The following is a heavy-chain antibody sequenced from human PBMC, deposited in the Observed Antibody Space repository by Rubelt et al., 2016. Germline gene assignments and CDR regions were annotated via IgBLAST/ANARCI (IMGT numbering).Heavy chain of an antibody. CDR2: IRSKAYGGTT. J-gene: IGHJ4*02. CDR1: GFTFGDYA. V-gene: IGHV3-49*04. Sequence: LVESGGGLVQPGRSLRLSCTASGFTFGDYAMSWVRQAPGKGLEWVGFIRSKAYGGTTEFAASVKGRFSVSRDDSRGIAHLQMNSLNTEDTAVYYCTRDFRFSFDYWGQGTLVTVSS. CDR3: TRDFRFSFDY.